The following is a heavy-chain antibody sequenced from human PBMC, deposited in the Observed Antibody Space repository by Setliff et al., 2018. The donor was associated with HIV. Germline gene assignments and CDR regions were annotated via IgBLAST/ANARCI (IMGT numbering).Heavy chain of an antibody. J-gene: IGHJ4*02. V-gene: IGHV4-39*01. D-gene: IGHD6-6*01. CDR3: ARHSGAPYSSSSGLFDY. CDR2: IYYTGST. CDR1: GGSISSSSYY. Sequence: SETLSLTCTVSGGSISSSSYYWGWIRQPPGKGLEWIESIYYTGSTYYNPSLKSRVTMSVDTSKNQFSLRLSSVTAADTAVYYCARHSGAPYSSSSGLFDYWGQGTLITVSS.